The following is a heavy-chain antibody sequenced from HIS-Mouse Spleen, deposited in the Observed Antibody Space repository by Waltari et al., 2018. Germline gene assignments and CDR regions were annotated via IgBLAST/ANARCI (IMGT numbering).Heavy chain of an antibody. J-gene: IGHJ4*02. CDR3: ARDFRYSSGLRY. CDR2: ISSSSSYI. CDR1: GFTFGSYS. Sequence: EVQLVESGGGLVKPGGSLRLSGSASGFTFGSYSMNWVRQAPGKGLEWVSSISSSSSYIYYADSVKGRFTISRDNAKNSLYLQMNSLRAEDTAVYYCARDFRYSSGLRYWGQGTLVTVSS. V-gene: IGHV3-21*01. D-gene: IGHD6-19*01.